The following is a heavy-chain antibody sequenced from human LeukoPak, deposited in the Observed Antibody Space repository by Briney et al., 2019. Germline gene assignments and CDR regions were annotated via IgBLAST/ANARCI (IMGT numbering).Heavy chain of an antibody. CDR3: ARDFGDYYSMVA. CDR1: GFTFSDYF. CDR2: ISSTGNTI. J-gene: IGHJ6*03. V-gene: IGHV3-11*01. D-gene: IGHD3-10*01. Sequence: GGSLRLSFAASGFTFSDYFMNWIRQPPGKGLEWVSYISSTGNTIYYADSVKGRFTMSRDNGRNSLFLQMDSLRADDTAVYYCARDFGDYYSMVASGKGTTVTVSS.